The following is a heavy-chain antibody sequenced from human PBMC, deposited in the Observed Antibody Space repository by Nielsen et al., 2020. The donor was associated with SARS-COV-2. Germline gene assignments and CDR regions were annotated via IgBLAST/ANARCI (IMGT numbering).Heavy chain of an antibody. Sequence: GESLKISCAASGFTFSSYSMNWVRQAPGKGLEWVSSISSSSSYIYYADSVRGRFTISRDNAKNSVHLQMNSLRAEDTAVYYCVGIVGALWGQGTLVTVSS. CDR2: ISSSSSYI. CDR3: VGIVGAL. D-gene: IGHD1-26*01. CDR1: GFTFSSYS. J-gene: IGHJ4*02. V-gene: IGHV3-21*01.